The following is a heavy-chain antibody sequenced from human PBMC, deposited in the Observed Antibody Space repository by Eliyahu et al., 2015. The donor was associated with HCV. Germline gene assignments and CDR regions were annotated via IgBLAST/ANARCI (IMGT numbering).Heavy chain of an antibody. CDR2: ISSNGDHI. V-gene: IGHV3-11*01. J-gene: IGHJ4*02. D-gene: IGHD5-18*01. CDR3: AKGGRYGPYFN. CDR1: GXAFSDYY. Sequence: QVQLVESGGHLXXPGGSLRLSCAASGXAFSDYYMRRIRPTPGKGLEWVASISSNGDHIYYADSVKGRFTISRDNDEDSLFLQTDSLRAEDTAMYYCAKGGRYGPYFNWGQGTLVTVSS.